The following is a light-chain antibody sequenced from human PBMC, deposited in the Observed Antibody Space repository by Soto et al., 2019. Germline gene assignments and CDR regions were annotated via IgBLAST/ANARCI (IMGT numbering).Light chain of an antibody. CDR1: QSLLHSNGYNY. CDR3: MQALQTPLT. J-gene: IGKJ3*01. V-gene: IGKV2-28*01. Sequence: DIVMTQSPLSLPVTPGEPASISCRSSQSLLHSNGYNYLDWYLQKPGQSPQLLIYLGSNRAPGVPDQFRARGFGTHFTLKINRVEAEDFWVYYCMQALQTPLTFGPGTKVDIK. CDR2: LGS.